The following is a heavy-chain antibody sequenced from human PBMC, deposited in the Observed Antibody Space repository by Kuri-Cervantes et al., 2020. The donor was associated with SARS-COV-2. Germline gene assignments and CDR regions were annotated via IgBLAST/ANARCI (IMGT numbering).Heavy chain of an antibody. V-gene: IGHV3-7*03. J-gene: IGHJ4*02. CDR1: GFTFSDYT. CDR2: IKQDGSEK. CDR3: AREPGGTFDY. D-gene: IGHD3-16*01. Sequence: ETLSLTCAASGFTFSDYTMDWVRQAPGKGLEWVANIKQDGSEKYYVDSVKGRFTISRDNAKNSLYLQMNSLRAEDTAVYYCAREPGGTFDYWGQGTLVTVSS.